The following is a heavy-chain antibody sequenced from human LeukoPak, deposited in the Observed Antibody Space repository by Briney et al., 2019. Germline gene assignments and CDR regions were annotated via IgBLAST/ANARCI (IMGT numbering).Heavy chain of an antibody. Sequence: SETLSLTCAVYGGSISGHYWRWIRQPPGQGLEWIGEVNHSGSTNYNPSLKSRVTISVDTSKNQFSLKLSSVTAADTAMYYCARARGASHRGTLDYFDYWGQGTLVIVPP. J-gene: IGHJ4*02. D-gene: IGHD3-10*01. CDR3: ARARGASHRGTLDYFDY. V-gene: IGHV4-34*01. CDR2: VNHSGST. CDR1: GGSISGHY.